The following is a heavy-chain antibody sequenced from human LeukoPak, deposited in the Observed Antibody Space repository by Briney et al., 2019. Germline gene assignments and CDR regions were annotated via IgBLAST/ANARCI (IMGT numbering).Heavy chain of an antibody. J-gene: IGHJ4*02. CDR1: GGSISSYH. CDR3: AREGDDILTGYPARNFDY. Sequence: SETLSLTCTVSGGSISSYHWSWIRQPAGKGLEWIGRIYTSGSTNYNPSLKSRVTMSVDTSKNQFSLKLSSVTAADTAVYYCAREGDDILTGYPARNFDYWGQGTLVTVSS. D-gene: IGHD3-9*01. CDR2: IYTSGST. V-gene: IGHV4-4*07.